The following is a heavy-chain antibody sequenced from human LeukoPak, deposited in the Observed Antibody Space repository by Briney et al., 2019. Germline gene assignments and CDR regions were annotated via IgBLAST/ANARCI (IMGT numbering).Heavy chain of an antibody. Sequence: AETLSLTCAVSGGSINSYYWSWIRQPPGQGLEWIAYIYSSGDSNYNPSFKSRVTISVDTSKNQFSLKLTSVAAADTAIYYCARQPSGTAPFDIWGQGTMVIVSS. CDR3: ARQPSGTAPFDI. CDR1: GGSINSYY. D-gene: IGHD1/OR15-1a*01. CDR2: IYSSGDS. J-gene: IGHJ3*02. V-gene: IGHV4-59*08.